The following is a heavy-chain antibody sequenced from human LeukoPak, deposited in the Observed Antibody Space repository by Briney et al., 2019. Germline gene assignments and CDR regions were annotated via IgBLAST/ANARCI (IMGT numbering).Heavy chain of an antibody. V-gene: IGHV3-23*01. CDR1: GFTFSSYA. Sequence: PGGSLRLSCAASGFTFSSYAMSWVRQAPGKGLEWVSAISGSGGSTYYADSVKGRFTISRDNSKNTLYLQMNSLKAEDTAVYYCARAGITMVRGVIIRKGNWFDPWGQGTLVTVSS. CDR2: ISGSGGST. CDR3: ARAGITMVRGVIIRKGNWFDP. J-gene: IGHJ5*02. D-gene: IGHD3-10*01.